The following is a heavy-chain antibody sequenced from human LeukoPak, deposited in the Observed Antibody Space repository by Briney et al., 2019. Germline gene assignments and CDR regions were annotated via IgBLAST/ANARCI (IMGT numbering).Heavy chain of an antibody. D-gene: IGHD3-9*01. CDR1: GFTFSSYA. CDR3: AKFYDISTGYSDY. V-gene: IGHV3-23*01. J-gene: IGHJ4*02. Sequence: GGSLRLSCAASGFTFSSYAMSWVRQSPGKGLEWVSVISGGGGSTYYADSVKGRFTISGDNSKNTLYLQMNSLRADDTAVYYCAKFYDISTGYSDYWGQGTLVTVSS. CDR2: ISGGGGST.